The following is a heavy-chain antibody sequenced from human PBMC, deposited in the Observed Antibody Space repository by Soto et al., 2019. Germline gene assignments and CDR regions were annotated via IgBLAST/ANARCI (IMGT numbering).Heavy chain of an antibody. Sequence: CIRLDQEKGLECIGNINYSGSTYYNPSLQSRLTISVDTSNNQFSLTLSSVTAADTAVYYCAKLAGYCSSTRCYGHNAMDVWGQGTTVTV. CDR2: INYSGST. CDR3: AKLAGYCSSTRCYGHNAMDV. D-gene: IGHD2-2*01. J-gene: IGHJ6*02. V-gene: IGHV4-39*01.